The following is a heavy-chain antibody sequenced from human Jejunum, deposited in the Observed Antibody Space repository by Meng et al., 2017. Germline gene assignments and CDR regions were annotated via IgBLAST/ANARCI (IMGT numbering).Heavy chain of an antibody. CDR2: ISASGAST. CDR1: GFTFSSYA. Sequence: GGSLRLSCAASGFTFSSYAMTWVRQAPGRGLEWVSTISASGASTSYADSVKGRLTISRDNSKNILYLLMDSLRAEDTALYYCAKSPYSTGALLHYWGQGAVVTVSS. D-gene: IGHD6-19*01. J-gene: IGHJ4*02. CDR3: AKSPYSTGALLHY. V-gene: IGHV3-23*01.